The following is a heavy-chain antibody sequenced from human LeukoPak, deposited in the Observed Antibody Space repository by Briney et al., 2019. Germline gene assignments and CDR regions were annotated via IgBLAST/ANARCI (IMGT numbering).Heavy chain of an antibody. CDR2: IHYSGST. V-gene: IGHV4-59*01. Sequence: SETLSLTCTVSGGSISSYYWSWIRQPPGKGLEWIGYIHYSGSTNYNPSLKSRVTISVDTSKNQFSLKLSSVTAADTAVYYCARGNYYGSGSRWFDPWGQGTLVTVSS. CDR3: ARGNYYGSGSRWFDP. D-gene: IGHD3-10*01. J-gene: IGHJ5*02. CDR1: GGSISSYY.